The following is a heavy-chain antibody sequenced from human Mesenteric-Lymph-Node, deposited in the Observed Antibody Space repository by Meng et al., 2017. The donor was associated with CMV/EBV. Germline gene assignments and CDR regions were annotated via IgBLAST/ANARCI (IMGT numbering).Heavy chain of an antibody. Sequence: GESLKISCAASGFIFANIGMAWVRQPPGKALEWVSLISWDGSSTFYGDSVKGRFTISRDNSKNSLYLQMDSLRSEDSALYYCAKLAGGGTDSADYWGQGTLVTVSS. J-gene: IGHJ4*02. D-gene: IGHD1-14*01. CDR1: GFIFANIG. CDR3: AKLAGGGTDSADY. V-gene: IGHV3-43*01. CDR2: ISWDGSST.